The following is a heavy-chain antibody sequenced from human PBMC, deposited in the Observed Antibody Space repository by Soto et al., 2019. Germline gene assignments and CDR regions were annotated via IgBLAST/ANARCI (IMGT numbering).Heavy chain of an antibody. CDR3: EREFSGYSNSGMGV. CDR2: ISGSGSRI. D-gene: IGHD6-13*01. V-gene: IGHV3-48*03. CDR1: GFIFSDYR. Sequence: GGSLSLSFAASGFIFSDYRMNWVRQAPGKGLEWVPYISGSGSRIYYAASVKGRFTISRDNAKNSLYLQMNSLRADDTAVYYCEREFSGYSNSGMGVWGQGTTVTVSS. J-gene: IGHJ6*02.